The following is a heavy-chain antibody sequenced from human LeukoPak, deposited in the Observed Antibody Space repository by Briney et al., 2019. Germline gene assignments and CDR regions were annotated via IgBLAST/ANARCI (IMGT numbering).Heavy chain of an antibody. CDR1: GGSFSGYY. CDR3: ARFSGGPYRTVTTDYYYYYGMDV. J-gene: IGHJ6*02. D-gene: IGHD4-17*01. Sequence: SETLSLTCAVYGGSFSGYYWSWIRQPPGKGLEWIGEINHSGSTNYNPSLKSRVTISVDTSKNQFSLKLSSVAAADTAVYYCARFSGGPYRTVTTDYYYYYGMDVWGQGTTVTVSS. CDR2: INHSGST. V-gene: IGHV4-34*01.